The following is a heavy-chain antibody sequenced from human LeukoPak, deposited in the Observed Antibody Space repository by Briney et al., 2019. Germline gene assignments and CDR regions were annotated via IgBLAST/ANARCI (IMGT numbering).Heavy chain of an antibody. V-gene: IGHV4-31*03. CDR3: ARVAVATISYYYYGMDV. J-gene: IGHJ6*01. D-gene: IGHD5-12*01. Sequence: SETLSLTCTVSGGSISSGGYYWSWIRQHPGKGLEWFGYIYYSGSTYYNPSLKSRVTISVDTSKNQFSLKLSSVTAADTAVYYCARVAVATISYYYYGMDVWGQGTTVTVSS. CDR2: IYYSGST. CDR1: GGSISSGGYY.